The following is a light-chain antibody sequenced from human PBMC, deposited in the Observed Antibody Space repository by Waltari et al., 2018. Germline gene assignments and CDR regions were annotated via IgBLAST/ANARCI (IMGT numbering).Light chain of an antibody. Sequence: EIVLTQSPGTLSLSPGERATLSCRASQSVSRSYLAWYQQKPGPAPRLLIYGASSRATGIPDRFSGSGSGTDFTLTISRLEPEDFALYFCQQYGSSPLAFGQGTKVEIK. J-gene: IGKJ1*01. CDR1: QSVSRSY. CDR2: GAS. CDR3: QQYGSSPLA. V-gene: IGKV3-20*01.